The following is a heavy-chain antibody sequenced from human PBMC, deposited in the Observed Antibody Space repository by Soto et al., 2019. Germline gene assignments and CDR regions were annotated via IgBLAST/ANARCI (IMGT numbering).Heavy chain of an antibody. J-gene: IGHJ5*02. CDR1: GYTFTSYG. Sequence: ASVKVSCKASGYTFTSYGISWVRQAPGQGLEWMGWISAYNGNTNYAQKLQGRVTMTTDTSTSTAYMELRSLRSDDTAAYYCARAGDYGDYVNWFDPWGQGTLVTVSS. D-gene: IGHD4-17*01. CDR3: ARAGDYGDYVNWFDP. CDR2: ISAYNGNT. V-gene: IGHV1-18*01.